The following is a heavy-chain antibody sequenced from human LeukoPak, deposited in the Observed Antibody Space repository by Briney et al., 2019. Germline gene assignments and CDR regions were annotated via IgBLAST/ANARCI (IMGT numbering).Heavy chain of an antibody. D-gene: IGHD6-13*01. V-gene: IGHV4-30-4*01. CDR3: ARGGRGPGSSWYSSFDY. CDR2: IYYSGST. Sequence: SQTLSLTCTVSGGSISSGDYYWSWIRQPPGKGLEWIGYIYYSGSTYYNPSLKSRVTISVDTSKNQFSLKLSSVTAADTAVYYCARGGRGPGSSWYSSFDYWGQGTLVTVSS. CDR1: GGSISSGDYY. J-gene: IGHJ4*02.